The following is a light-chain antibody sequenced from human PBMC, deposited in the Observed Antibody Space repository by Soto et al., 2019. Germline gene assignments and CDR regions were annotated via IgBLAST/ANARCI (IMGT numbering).Light chain of an antibody. CDR1: QRIDIY. Sequence: DIHMAHSPSSLSASLGDRVAITCRASQRIDIYLNWYHQKPGKAPKLLIYAASNLQTGVPSRFSGSRSGTDFTLTISSLQPEDFATYYCQQSYNTPVMFGQGTKVDIK. CDR3: QQSYNTPVM. CDR2: AAS. J-gene: IGKJ1*01. V-gene: IGKV1-39*01.